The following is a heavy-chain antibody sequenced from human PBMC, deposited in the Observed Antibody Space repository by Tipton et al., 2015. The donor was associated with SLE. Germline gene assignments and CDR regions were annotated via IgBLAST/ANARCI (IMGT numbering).Heavy chain of an antibody. J-gene: IGHJ3*02. CDR1: GYNFPDYW. Sequence: QLVQSGAEVKKPGESLRISCQGSGYNFPDYWIAWVRQMPGKGLEWMGIIYPGDSETRYSPSFQGQVSISVDKPVNTAYVQWSSLKVSDTAIYYCARPVIAAAPRGAFDIWGQGTLVSVSS. CDR2: IYPGDSET. CDR3: ARPVIAAAPRGAFDI. D-gene: IGHD6-13*01. V-gene: IGHV5-51*04.